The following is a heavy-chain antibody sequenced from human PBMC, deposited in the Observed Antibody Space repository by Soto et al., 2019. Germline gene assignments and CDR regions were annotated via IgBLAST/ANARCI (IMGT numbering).Heavy chain of an antibody. J-gene: IGHJ4*02. CDR1: GFPFKSYG. CDR3: AKGGVWDSSSSGGVDY. D-gene: IGHD6-6*01. V-gene: IGHV3-30*18. CDR2: ISYDGSNK. Sequence: QVQLVESGGGVVQPGRSLRLSCNASGFPFKSYGIHWVRQAPGKGLEWVAVISYDGSNKYYGDPVKGRFTISRDNSKNTVYLQMNSLRPEDTAVYYCAKGGVWDSSSSGGVDYWGQGTLVTVSS.